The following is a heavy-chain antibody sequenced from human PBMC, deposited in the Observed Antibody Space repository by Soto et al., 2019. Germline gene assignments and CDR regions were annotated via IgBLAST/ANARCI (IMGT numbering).Heavy chain of an antibody. J-gene: IGHJ4*02. CDR2: IYYSGST. D-gene: IGHD3-3*01. V-gene: IGHV4-59*01. Sequence: SETLSLTCTVSGGSISSYYWSWIRQPPGKGLEWIGYIYYSGSTNYNPSLKSRVTISVDTSKNQFSLRLSSVTAADTAVYYCARASTYYDFWGQGTLVTVSS. CDR1: GGSISSYY. CDR3: ARASTYYDF.